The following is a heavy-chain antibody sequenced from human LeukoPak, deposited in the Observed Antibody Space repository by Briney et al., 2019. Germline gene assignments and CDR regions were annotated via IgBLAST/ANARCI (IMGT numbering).Heavy chain of an antibody. J-gene: IGHJ4*02. CDR1: GFTFINYW. Sequence: GGSLRLSCAGSGFTFINYWMSWVRQAPGRGLEWVANIKQDGSENYYVDSVKGRFTISRDNAKNSLYLQMNSLRAEDTAVYYCATSSARSYDYGGFWGQGTLVTVSS. V-gene: IGHV3-7*01. CDR3: ATSSARSYDYGGF. CDR2: IKQDGSEN. D-gene: IGHD4-23*01.